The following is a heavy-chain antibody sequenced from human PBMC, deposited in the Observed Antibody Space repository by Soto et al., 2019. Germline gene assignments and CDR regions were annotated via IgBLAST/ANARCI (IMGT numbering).Heavy chain of an antibody. CDR3: ATLGPRRGFDY. J-gene: IGHJ4*02. CDR2: INAGNGNT. CDR1: GYTFTSYA. D-gene: IGHD7-27*01. Sequence: GASVKVSCKASGYTFTSYATHWVRQAPGQRLEWMGWINAGNGNTKYSQKFQGRVTITRDTSASTAYMELSSLRSEDTAVYYCATLGPRRGFDYWGQGTLVTVSS. V-gene: IGHV1-3*01.